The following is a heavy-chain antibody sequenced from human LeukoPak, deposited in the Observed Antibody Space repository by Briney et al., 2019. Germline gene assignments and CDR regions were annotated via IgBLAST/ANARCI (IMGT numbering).Heavy chain of an antibody. CDR2: IRSDGSNA. D-gene: IGHD2-2*02. V-gene: IGHV3-30*02. J-gene: IGHJ3*02. CDR1: GFMFSEYG. Sequence: GGSLRLSCAASGFMFSEYGMHWVRQAPGEGLEWVAFIRSDGSNALYADSVKGRFTSSRDNSKNTLYLQMNSLRAEDTAVYYCAGYQLLYGAFDIWGQGTMVTVSS. CDR3: AGYQLLYGAFDI.